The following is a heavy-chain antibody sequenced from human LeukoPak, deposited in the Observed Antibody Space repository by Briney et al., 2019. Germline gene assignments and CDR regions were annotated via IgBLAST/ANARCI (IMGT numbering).Heavy chain of an antibody. Sequence: GGSLRLSCAASGFTFSSYSMNWVRQAPGKGLEWVSSISSSSSYIYYADSVKGRFTISRDNAKNSLYLQMNSLRAEDTAVYYCASLRITMIVDDAFDIWGQGTMATVSS. J-gene: IGHJ3*02. CDR1: GFTFSSYS. V-gene: IGHV3-21*01. CDR2: ISSSSSYI. CDR3: ASLRITMIVDDAFDI. D-gene: IGHD3-22*01.